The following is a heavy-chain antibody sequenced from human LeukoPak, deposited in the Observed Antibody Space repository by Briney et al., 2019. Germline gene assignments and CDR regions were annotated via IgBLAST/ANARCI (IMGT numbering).Heavy chain of an antibody. CDR1: GGSISSYY. CDR3: ARVRPYYYDSSGYVYYFDY. D-gene: IGHD3-22*01. CDR2: IYTSGST. V-gene: IGHV4-4*07. Sequence: SETLSHTCTVSGGSISSYYWSWIRQPAGKGLEWIGRIYTSGSTNYNPSLKSRVTMSVDTSKNQFSLKLSSVTAADTAVYYCARVRPYYYDSSGYVYYFDYWGQGTLVTVSS. J-gene: IGHJ4*02.